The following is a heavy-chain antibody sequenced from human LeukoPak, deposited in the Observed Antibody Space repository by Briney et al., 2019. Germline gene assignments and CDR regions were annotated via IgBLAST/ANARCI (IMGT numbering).Heavy chain of an antibody. CDR2: ISGSGRDT. D-gene: IGHD6-13*01. CDR3: AKDASAGGSYYFDF. V-gene: IGHV3-23*01. Sequence: GGSLRLSCAASGFTFSSYAMNWVRQAPGKGLEWVSTISGSGRDTDYTDSVKGRFTISRDNSKNTLYLQMNSLRAEDTAVYYCAKDASAGGSYYFDFWGQGTLVTVSS. CDR1: GFTFSSYA. J-gene: IGHJ4*02.